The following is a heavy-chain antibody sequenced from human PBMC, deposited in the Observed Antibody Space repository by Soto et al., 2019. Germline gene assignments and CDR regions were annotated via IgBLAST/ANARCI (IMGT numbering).Heavy chain of an antibody. Sequence: GGSLRLSCAASGFTFSGYSVNWVRQAPGKGLEWVSYISSGSKTIYYAESVKGRFTVSRDNARNSQYLQMNSLRDEDTAVYYCAREDILGARSFDYWGQGTLVTVSS. D-gene: IGHD1-26*01. CDR3: AREDILGARSFDY. V-gene: IGHV3-48*02. CDR2: ISSGSKTI. CDR1: GFTFSGYS. J-gene: IGHJ4*02.